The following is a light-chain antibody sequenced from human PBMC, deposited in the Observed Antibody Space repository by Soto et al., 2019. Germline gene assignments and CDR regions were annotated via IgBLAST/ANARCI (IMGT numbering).Light chain of an antibody. J-gene: IGLJ2*01. V-gene: IGLV2-14*01. CDR2: AVS. CDR1: SSDVGGYNF. Sequence: QSALTQPASVSGSPGQSITISCTGTSSDVGGYNFVSWYQQHPGKAPKLMIYAVSNRPSGVSNRFSGSKSGNTASLTISGLQADDEADYYCSSYTSSSTLLFGGGTKVTVL. CDR3: SSYTSSSTLL.